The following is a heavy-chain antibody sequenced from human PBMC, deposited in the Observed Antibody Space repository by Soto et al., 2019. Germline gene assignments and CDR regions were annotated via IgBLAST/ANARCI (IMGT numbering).Heavy chain of an antibody. CDR2: ISYDGSNK. D-gene: IGHD5-18*01. CDR1: GFTFSSYG. J-gene: IGHJ4*02. CDR3: AKDGTAYHLYSYVDY. V-gene: IGHV3-30*18. Sequence: GGSLRLSCAASGFTFSSYGMHWVRQAPGKGLEWVAVISYDGSNKYYADSVKGRFTISRDNSKNTLYLQMNNLRAEDTAVYYCAKDGTAYHLYSYVDYWGQGTLVTVSS.